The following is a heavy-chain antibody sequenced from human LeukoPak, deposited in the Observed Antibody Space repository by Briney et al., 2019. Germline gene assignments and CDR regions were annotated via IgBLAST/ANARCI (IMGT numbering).Heavy chain of an antibody. CDR3: ARDVSDTPWNFYYYYYMDV. CDR2: ISSSSSYI. CDR1: GFTFSSYS. J-gene: IGHJ6*03. D-gene: IGHD1-7*01. V-gene: IGHV3-21*01. Sequence: PGGSLRLSCAASGFTFSSYSMNWVRQAPGKGLEWVSSISSSSSYIYYADSLEGRFTISRDNAKNSLYLQMNSLRAEDTAVYYCARDVSDTPWNFYYYYYMDVWGKGTTVTISS.